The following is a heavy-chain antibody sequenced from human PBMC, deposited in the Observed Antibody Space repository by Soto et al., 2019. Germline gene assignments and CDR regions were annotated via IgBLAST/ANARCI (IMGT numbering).Heavy chain of an antibody. CDR3: ARVNNHCSDESINWFDP. D-gene: IGHD2-21*02. CDR2: IIPIFGTA. J-gene: IGHJ5*02. CDR1: GGTFSSYA. Sequence: QVQLVQSGAEVKKPGSSVKVSCKASGGTFSSYAISWVRQAPGQGLEWMGGIIPIFGTANYAQKFQGRVTITADESTSTAYMELSSLRSEDTAVYYCARVNNHCSDESINWFDPWGQGTLVTVSS. V-gene: IGHV1-69*12.